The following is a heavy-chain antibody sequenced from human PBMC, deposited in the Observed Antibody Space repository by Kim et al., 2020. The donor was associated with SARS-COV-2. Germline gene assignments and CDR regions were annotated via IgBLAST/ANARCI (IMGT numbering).Heavy chain of an antibody. CDR2: ISSSGSTI. CDR3: ARVRGAAGPFYYYYYGMDV. Sequence: GGSLRLSCAASGFTFSDYYMSWIRQAPGKGLEWVSYISSSGSTIYYADSVKGRFTISRDNAKNSLYLQMNSLRAEGTAVYYCARVRGAAGPFYYYYYGMDVWGQGTTVTVSS. V-gene: IGHV3-11*01. CDR1: GFTFSDYY. J-gene: IGHJ6*02. D-gene: IGHD6-13*01.